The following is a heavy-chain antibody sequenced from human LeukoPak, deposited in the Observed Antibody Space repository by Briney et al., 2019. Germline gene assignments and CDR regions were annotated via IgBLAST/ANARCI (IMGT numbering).Heavy chain of an antibody. Sequence: GGSLRLSCAASGFTFSSYSMNWVRQAPGKGLEWVSSISSSSSHIYYADSVKGRFTISRDNAKNSLYLQMNSLRAEDTAVYYCARDDSGWYDYWGQGTLVTVSS. CDR3: ARDDSGWYDY. CDR2: ISSSSSHI. CDR1: GFTFSSYS. J-gene: IGHJ4*02. D-gene: IGHD6-19*01. V-gene: IGHV3-21*01.